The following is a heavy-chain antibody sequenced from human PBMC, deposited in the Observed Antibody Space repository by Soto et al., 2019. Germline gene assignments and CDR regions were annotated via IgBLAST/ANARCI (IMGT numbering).Heavy chain of an antibody. V-gene: IGHV4-39*01. D-gene: IGHD3-9*01. CDR2: IYYSGST. CDR3: ARLFDILTAYTYYFDS. CDR1: GVSIGSSSYY. J-gene: IGHJ4*02. Sequence: SETLSVTCTVSGVSIGSSSYYWGWIRQPPGKGLEWIGTIYYSGSTYYNPSLKSRVAISVDTSKNQFSLRLTSVTAADTAVYYCARLFDILTAYTYYFDSWGQRTLVNVS.